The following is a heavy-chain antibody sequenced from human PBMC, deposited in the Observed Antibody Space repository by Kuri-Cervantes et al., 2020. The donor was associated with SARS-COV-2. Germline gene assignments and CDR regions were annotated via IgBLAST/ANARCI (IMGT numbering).Heavy chain of an antibody. CDR3: ARDMRYSAQADYYYYGMDV. Sequence: SETLSLTCAVYGGSFSAYYWSWIRQPPGKGLEWIGEINHSGSTNYNPSLKSRVTISVDTSKNQFSLKLSSVTAADTAVYYCARDMRYSAQADYYYYGMDVWGQGTTVTVSS. CDR2: INHSGST. V-gene: IGHV4-34*01. D-gene: IGHD2-15*01. J-gene: IGHJ6*02. CDR1: GGSFSAYY.